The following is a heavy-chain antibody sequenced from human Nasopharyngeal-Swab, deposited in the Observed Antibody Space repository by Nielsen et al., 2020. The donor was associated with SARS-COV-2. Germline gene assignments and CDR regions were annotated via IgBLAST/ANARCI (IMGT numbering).Heavy chain of an antibody. Sequence: KVSCKGYGYSFTSYWIGWVRQMPGKGLEWMGIIYPGDSDTRYSPSFQGQVTISADKSISTAYLQWSSLKASDTAMYYCARRTVAYCGGDCYSVAFDIWGQGTMVTVSS. CDR3: ARRTVAYCGGDCYSVAFDI. D-gene: IGHD2-21*01. V-gene: IGHV5-51*01. CDR2: IYPGDSDT. CDR1: GYSFTSYW. J-gene: IGHJ3*02.